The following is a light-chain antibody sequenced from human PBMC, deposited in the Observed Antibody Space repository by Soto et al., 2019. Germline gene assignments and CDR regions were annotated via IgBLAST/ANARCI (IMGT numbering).Light chain of an antibody. CDR2: KAS. J-gene: IGKJ1*01. CDR3: QHYKSDSEA. CDR1: QTISSW. V-gene: IGKV1-5*03. Sequence: DIQMTQSPSTLSGSVGDRVTITCRASQTISSWLAWYQQKPGKAPKLLSYKASTLKSGVPSRLSGSGSGTEFTLTISSLQPDDCATYYCQHYKSDSEAFGQGTKVELK.